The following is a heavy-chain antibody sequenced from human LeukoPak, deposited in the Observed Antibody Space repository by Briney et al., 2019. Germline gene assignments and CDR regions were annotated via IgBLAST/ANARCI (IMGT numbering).Heavy chain of an antibody. CDR2: IYYSGST. Sequence: SETLSLTCTVSGGSIRSGDYYWSWIRQPPGKGLEWIGYIYYSGSTYYNPSLKSRVTISGDTSKNQFSLKLSSVTAADTAVYYCARGRDGYPAPEFDYWGQGTLVTVSS. V-gene: IGHV4-30-4*02. D-gene: IGHD5-24*01. J-gene: IGHJ4*02. CDR3: ARGRDGYPAPEFDY. CDR1: GGSIRSGDYY.